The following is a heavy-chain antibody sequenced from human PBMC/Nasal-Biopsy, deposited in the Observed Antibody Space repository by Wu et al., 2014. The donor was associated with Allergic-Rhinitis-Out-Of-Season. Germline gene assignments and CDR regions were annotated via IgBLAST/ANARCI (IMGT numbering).Heavy chain of an antibody. Sequence: TLSLTCTVSGVSVSSYYWSWIRQPPGKGLEWIGEINHSGSTNFNPSLKSRVTISVDTSKNQFSLELNSVTAADTAVYYCARAARPDGYDYYYYLDVWGKGTTVTVSS. V-gene: IGHV4-34*01. J-gene: IGHJ6*03. CDR1: GVSVSSYY. CDR3: ARAARPDGYDYYYYLDV. D-gene: IGHD6-6*01. CDR2: INHSGST.